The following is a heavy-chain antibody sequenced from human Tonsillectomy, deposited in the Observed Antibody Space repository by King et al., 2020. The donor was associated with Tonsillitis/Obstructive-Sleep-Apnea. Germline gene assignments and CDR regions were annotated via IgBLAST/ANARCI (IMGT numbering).Heavy chain of an antibody. V-gene: IGHV4-61*01. CDR3: ARSIVVVAATWWFDP. CDR1: GGSVSSGSYY. J-gene: IGHJ5*02. CDR2: IYYSGST. Sequence: VPLQESGPGLVKPSETLSLTCTVSGGSVSSGSYYWSWIRQPPGTGLEWIGYIYYSGSTNYNPSLKSRVTISVDTSKNQFSLKLSSVTAADTAVYYCARSIVVVAATWWFDPWGQGTLVTVSS. D-gene: IGHD2-15*01.